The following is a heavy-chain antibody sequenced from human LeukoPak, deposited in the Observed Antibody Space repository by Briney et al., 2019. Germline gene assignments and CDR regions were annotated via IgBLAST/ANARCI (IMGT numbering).Heavy chain of an antibody. D-gene: IGHD3-22*01. V-gene: IGHV3-53*01. CDR1: GFTFSSNY. Sequence: GGSLRLSCAASGFTFSSNYMSWVRQAPGKGLEWVSVIYSGGSTYYADSVKGRFTISRDNSKNTLYLQMNSLRAEDTAVYYCARDSDSSGYSPFDIWGQGTMVTVSS. J-gene: IGHJ3*02. CDR3: ARDSDSSGYSPFDI. CDR2: IYSGGST.